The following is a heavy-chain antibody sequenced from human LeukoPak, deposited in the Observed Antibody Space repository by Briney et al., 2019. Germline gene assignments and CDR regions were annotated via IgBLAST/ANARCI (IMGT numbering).Heavy chain of an antibody. J-gene: IGHJ4*02. D-gene: IGHD3-22*01. CDR2: IYYSGST. Sequence: PSETLSLTCTVSGGSISSYYWSWIRQPPGKGLEWIGYIYYSGSTNYNPSLKSRVTISVDTSENQFSLKLSSVTAADTAVYYCARGARDSSGYYYVIVYWGQGTLVTVSS. CDR3: ARGARDSSGYYYVIVY. CDR1: GGSISSYY. V-gene: IGHV4-59*01.